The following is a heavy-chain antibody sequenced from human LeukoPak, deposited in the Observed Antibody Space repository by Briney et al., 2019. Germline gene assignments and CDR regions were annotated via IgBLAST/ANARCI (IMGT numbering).Heavy chain of an antibody. CDR2: ISGSGGST. J-gene: IGHJ4*02. CDR1: GFTFSSYA. V-gene: IGHV3-23*01. D-gene: IGHD2-21*02. Sequence: GGSLRLSCAASGFTFSSYAMSWVRQAPGKGLEWVSGISGSGGSTYYADSVKGRFTISRDNSKNTLYLQMNSLRTEDTAVYYCANDRKVVTAIYSDYWGQGTLVTVSS. CDR3: ANDRKVVTAIYSDY.